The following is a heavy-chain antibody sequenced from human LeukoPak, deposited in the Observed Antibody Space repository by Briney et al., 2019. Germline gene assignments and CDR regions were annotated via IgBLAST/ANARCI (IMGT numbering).Heavy chain of an antibody. J-gene: IGHJ4*02. D-gene: IGHD6-19*01. V-gene: IGHV4-31*03. CDR2: IYYSGST. CDR1: GGSISSGGYY. Sequence: PSETLSLTCTVSGGSISSGGYYWSWIRQHPGKGLEWIGYIYYSGSTCYNPSLKSRVTISVDTSKNQFSLKLSSVTAADTAVYYCARGTYSSGGEFDYWGQGTLVTVSS. CDR3: ARGTYSSGGEFDY.